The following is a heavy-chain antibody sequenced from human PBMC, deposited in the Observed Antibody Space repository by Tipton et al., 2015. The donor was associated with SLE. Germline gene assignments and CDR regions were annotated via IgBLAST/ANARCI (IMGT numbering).Heavy chain of an antibody. V-gene: IGHV4-38-2*02. D-gene: IGHD1-26*01. CDR2: IYHSGST. J-gene: IGHJ4*02. Sequence: TLSLTCTVSGYSISSGYYWGWIRQPPGKGLEWIGSIYHSGSTYYNPSLKSRVTISVDTSKNQFSLKLSSVTAADTAVYYCARSDSGSNIDYWGQGTLVTVSP. CDR1: GYSISSGYY. CDR3: ARSDSGSNIDY.